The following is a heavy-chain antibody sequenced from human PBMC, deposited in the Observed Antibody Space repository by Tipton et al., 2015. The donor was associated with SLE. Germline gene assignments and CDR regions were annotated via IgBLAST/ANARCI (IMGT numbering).Heavy chain of an antibody. V-gene: IGHV4-39*07. J-gene: IGHJ6*03. D-gene: IGHD3-10*01. Sequence: TLSLTCSVSGGSISSRPYYWGWIRQSPGEGLETIGFLYYTGSTYYNPSLKRRDTMSLDTSRNQFSLEMRSVTAADTAVYYCARRSVGEPEVRGHYYMDVWGKGTTVTVSS. CDR3: ARRSVGEPEVRGHYYMDV. CDR2: LYYTGST. CDR1: GGSISSRPYY.